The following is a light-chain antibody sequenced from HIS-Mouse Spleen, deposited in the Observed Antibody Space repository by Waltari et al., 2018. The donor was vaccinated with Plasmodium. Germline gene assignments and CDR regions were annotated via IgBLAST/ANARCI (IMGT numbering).Light chain of an antibody. Sequence: HSALTQPASVSGSPGQSITISCTGTSSDVCGDNYVSWYQQHPGKAPKLMIYEVSNRTSGVSNRFSGSKSGNTASLTISGLQAEDEADYYCSSYTSSSTRVFGTGTKVTVL. CDR1: SSDVCGDNY. CDR3: SSYTSSSTRV. CDR2: EVS. V-gene: IGLV2-14*01. J-gene: IGLJ1*01.